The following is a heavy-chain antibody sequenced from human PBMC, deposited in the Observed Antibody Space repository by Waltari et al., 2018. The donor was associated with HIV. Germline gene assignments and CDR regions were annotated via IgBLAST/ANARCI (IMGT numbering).Heavy chain of an antibody. CDR2: VFPGTSSV. Sequence: VQSGAEMKQAGVSLQISCRGFGYSFSNSWVGWVRPMPGGGLQWMGVVFPGTSSVTYTPSFKGHVNISADMSNNVAYLHWGNLTSSDSATYFCARGTARDGYTYFWGQGTLVIVSS. V-gene: IGHV5-51*01. J-gene: IGHJ4*02. CDR1: GYSFSNSW. CDR3: ARGTARDGYTYF. D-gene: IGHD5-12*01.